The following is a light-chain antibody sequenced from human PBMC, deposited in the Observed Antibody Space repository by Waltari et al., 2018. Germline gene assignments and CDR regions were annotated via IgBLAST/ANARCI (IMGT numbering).Light chain of an antibody. CDR2: TAA. CDR1: QSIRSY. CDR3: QQSYSSPYT. J-gene: IGKJ2*01. V-gene: IGKV1-39*01. Sequence: DSQMTQSPSSLSASVGDRVIITCRASQSIRSYLNWYQQKPGKAPKLLIYTAANFQSGVPSRFSGSGSGTDFTLTITSLQPEDFATYYCQQSYSSPYTFGQGTKVETK.